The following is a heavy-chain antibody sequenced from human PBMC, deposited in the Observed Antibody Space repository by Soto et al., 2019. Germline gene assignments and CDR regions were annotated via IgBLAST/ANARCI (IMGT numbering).Heavy chain of an antibody. Sequence: PSDTLSITCXVSCGFISSSSYYWGWIRQRPGKGLEWSGSIYYSGSTYYNPSLKSRVTISVDTSKNQFSLKLSSVTAADTAVYYCARHGSYVFWGQGTLVTVSS. CDR2: IYYSGST. CDR3: ARHGSYVF. CDR1: CGFISSSSYY. D-gene: IGHD3-3*01. J-gene: IGHJ4*02. V-gene: IGHV4-39*01.